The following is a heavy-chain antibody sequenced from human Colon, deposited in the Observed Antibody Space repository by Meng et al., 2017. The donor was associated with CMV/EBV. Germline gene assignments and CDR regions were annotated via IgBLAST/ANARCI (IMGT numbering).Heavy chain of an antibody. J-gene: IGHJ4*02. Sequence: GESLKISCAASGFIFGDYAMTWVRQAPGKGLEWVAAIIGSGVYTYYADSVKGRFTISRDNSRNTTYLEMSRLRAEDTTVYYCARGGWHSFDHWGQGTRVTVSS. CDR1: GFIFGDYA. CDR3: ARGGWHSFDH. CDR2: IIGSGVYT. V-gene: IGHV3-23*01.